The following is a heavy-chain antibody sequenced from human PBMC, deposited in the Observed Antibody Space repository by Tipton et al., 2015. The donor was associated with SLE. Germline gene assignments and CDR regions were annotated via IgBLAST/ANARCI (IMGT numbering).Heavy chain of an antibody. V-gene: IGHV4-39*07. J-gene: IGHJ4*02. D-gene: IGHD2-15*01. CDR2: IYYSGST. CDR3: ARGLVVVAAGSYYFDY. Sequence: TLSLTCTVSGGSISSSSYYWGWIRQPPGKGLEWIGSIYYSGSTNYNPSLKSRVTISVDTSKNQFSLKLSSVTAADTAVYYCARGLVVVAAGSYYFDYWGQGTLVTVSS. CDR1: GGSISSSSYY.